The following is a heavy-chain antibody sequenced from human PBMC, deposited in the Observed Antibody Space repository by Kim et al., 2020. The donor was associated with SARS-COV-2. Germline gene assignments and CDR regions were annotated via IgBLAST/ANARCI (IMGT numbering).Heavy chain of an antibody. Sequence: SETLSLTCTVSGGSISSGGYYWSWIRQHPGKGLEWIGYIYYSGSTYSNPSLKSRVTISVDTSKNQFSLKLSSVTAADTAVYYCTRELGDDYGDYGFCYWGQGTLVTVSS. CDR1: GGSISSGGYY. CDR3: TRELGDDYGDYGFCY. CDR2: IYYSGST. V-gene: IGHV4-31*03. D-gene: IGHD4-17*01. J-gene: IGHJ4*02.